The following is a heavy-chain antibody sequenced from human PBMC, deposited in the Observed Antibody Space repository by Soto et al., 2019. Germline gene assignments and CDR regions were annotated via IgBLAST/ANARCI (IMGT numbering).Heavy chain of an antibody. D-gene: IGHD6-13*01. V-gene: IGHV4-31*03. CDR3: ARAVAAAGPDYYGMDV. J-gene: IGHJ6*02. CDR2: IYYSGST. CDR1: GGSISSGGYY. Sequence: LSLTCTVSGGSISSGGYYWSWIRQHPGKGLEWIGYIYYSGSTYYNPSLKSRVTISVDTSKNQFSLKLSSVTAADTAVYYCARAVAAAGPDYYGMDVWGQGTTVTVSS.